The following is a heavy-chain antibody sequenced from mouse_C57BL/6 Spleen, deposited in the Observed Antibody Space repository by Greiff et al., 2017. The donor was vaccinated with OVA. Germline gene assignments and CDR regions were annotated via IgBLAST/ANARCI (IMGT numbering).Heavy chain of an antibody. CDR1: GYTFTSYW. V-gene: IGHV1-61*01. D-gene: IGHD1-1*01. Sequence: QVQLQQPGAELVRPGSSVKLSCKASGYTFTSYWMDWVKQRPGQGLEWIGNIYPSDSETHYNQKFKDKATLTVDKSSSTAYMQLSSLTSEDSAVYYCARGGYYVSFAYWGQGTLVTVSA. CDR3: ARGGYYVSFAY. CDR2: IYPSDSET. J-gene: IGHJ3*01.